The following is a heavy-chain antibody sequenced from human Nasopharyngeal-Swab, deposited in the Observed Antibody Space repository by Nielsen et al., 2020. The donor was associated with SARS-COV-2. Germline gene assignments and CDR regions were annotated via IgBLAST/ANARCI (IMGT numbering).Heavy chain of an antibody. J-gene: IGHJ3*02. CDR3: ARGFWGRTTGTTRYDAFDI. V-gene: IGHV1-69*13. Sequence: SVKVSCKASGGTFSSYAISWVRQAPGQGLEWMGGIIPIFGTANYAQKFQGRVTITADESTSTAYMELSSLRSEDTAVYYCARGFWGRTTGTTRYDAFDIWGQGTMVTASS. CDR1: GGTFSSYA. CDR2: IIPIFGTA. D-gene: IGHD1-1*01.